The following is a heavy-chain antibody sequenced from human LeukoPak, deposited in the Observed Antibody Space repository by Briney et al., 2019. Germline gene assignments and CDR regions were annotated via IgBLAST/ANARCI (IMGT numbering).Heavy chain of an antibody. Sequence: GGSLRLSCAASGFTVSSNYMSWVRQAPGKGLEWVSVIYSGGTAYYADSVKGRFTISRDNSKNTLYLQMNSLRAEDTAVYYCAKDLDTYYYDSPFDYWGQGTLVTVSS. D-gene: IGHD3-22*01. CDR3: AKDLDTYYYDSPFDY. J-gene: IGHJ4*02. CDR1: GFTVSSNY. CDR2: IYSGGTA. V-gene: IGHV3-66*01.